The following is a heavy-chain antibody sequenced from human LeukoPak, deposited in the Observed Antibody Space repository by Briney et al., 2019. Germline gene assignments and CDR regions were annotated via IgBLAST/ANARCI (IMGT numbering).Heavy chain of an antibody. Sequence: GGSLRLSCAASEFTFSSYNMNWVRQAPGKGLEWVSSISSTNYVYYADSVKGRFTISRDNAKSSLYLEMNSLRVEDTAVYYCARERGYGSGRYYKSLFDYWGQGTLVTVSS. CDR1: EFTFSSYN. J-gene: IGHJ4*02. D-gene: IGHD3-10*01. V-gene: IGHV3-21*01. CDR3: ARERGYGSGRYYKSLFDY. CDR2: ISSTNYV.